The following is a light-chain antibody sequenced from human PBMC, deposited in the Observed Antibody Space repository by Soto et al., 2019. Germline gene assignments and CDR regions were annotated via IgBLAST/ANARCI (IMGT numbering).Light chain of an antibody. CDR3: QQYNNWPWT. CDR2: GAS. Sequence: EIVLTQSPGTLSLSPGERATLSCRASQSVSSSYLAWYQRKPGQAPRLLMYGASTRATGIPARISGSGSGTEFTLTISSLQSEDFAVYYCQQYNNWPWTFGQGTKVDIK. V-gene: IGKV3-15*01. CDR1: QSVSSSY. J-gene: IGKJ1*01.